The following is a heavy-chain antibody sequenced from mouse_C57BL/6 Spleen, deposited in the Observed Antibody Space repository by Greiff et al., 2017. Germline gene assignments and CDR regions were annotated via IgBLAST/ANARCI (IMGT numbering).Heavy chain of an antibody. Sequence: VKLQQPGAELVRPGSSVKLSCKASGYTFTSYWMHWVKQRPIQGLEWIGNIDPSDSETHYNQKFKDKATLTVDKSSSTAYMQLSSLTSEDSAVYYCARLGGSRFDYWGQGTTLTVSS. CDR3: ARLGGSRFDY. CDR1: GYTFTSYW. J-gene: IGHJ2*01. CDR2: IDPSDSET. D-gene: IGHD1-1*01. V-gene: IGHV1-52*01.